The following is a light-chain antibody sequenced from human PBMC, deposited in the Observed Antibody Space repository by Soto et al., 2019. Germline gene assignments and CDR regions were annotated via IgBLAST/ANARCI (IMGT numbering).Light chain of an antibody. V-gene: IGKV1-5*03. CDR2: KTS. Sequence: DIQMTQSPSTLSASIGDRVTISCRASQSLSGWLAWYQQKPGKAPSLLTYKTSNLESGVPSRFSGSGSGTEFTLTISSLQPDDFATYYCQQYISYPYTFGQGTNLNIK. J-gene: IGKJ2*01. CDR1: QSLSGW. CDR3: QQYISYPYT.